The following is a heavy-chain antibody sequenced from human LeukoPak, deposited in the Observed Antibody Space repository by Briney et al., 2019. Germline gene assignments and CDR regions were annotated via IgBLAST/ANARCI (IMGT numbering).Heavy chain of an antibody. J-gene: IGHJ4*02. CDR2: SSSHNGES. CDR1: GYKDNNYG. CDR3: AGRGARRRTGYYYV. V-gene: IGHV1-18*01. D-gene: IGHD1-26*01. Sequence: ASVKVSCKSSGYKDNNYGISWVRQAPGQGLEWMGWSSSHNGESNYAQKLKDRVTMTIDTSTGTGYMELRNLRSDDTAVYYCAGRGARRRTGYYYVWGPGTQVTVSS.